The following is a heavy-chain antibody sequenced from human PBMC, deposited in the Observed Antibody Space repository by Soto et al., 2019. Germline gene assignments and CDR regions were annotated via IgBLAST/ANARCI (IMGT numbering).Heavy chain of an antibody. Sequence: QVQLVQSGAEVKKPGASVKVSCKASGYTFTSYDINWVRQATGQGIEGMGWMNPNSGNTGYAQKFQGRVTMTRNTSISTAYMELSSVSSEDTAVYYCARESAAAGFHYCCQGTLVTVSS. CDR1: GYTFTSYD. D-gene: IGHD6-13*01. CDR3: ARESAAAGFHY. CDR2: MNPNSGNT. V-gene: IGHV1-8*01. J-gene: IGHJ4*02.